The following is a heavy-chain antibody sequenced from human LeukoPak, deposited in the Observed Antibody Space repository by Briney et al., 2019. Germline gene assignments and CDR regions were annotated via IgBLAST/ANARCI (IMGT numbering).Heavy chain of an antibody. Sequence: GSSVKVSCKASGGTFSSYAISWVRQAPGQGLEWMGRIIPILGIANYAQKFQGGVTITADKSTSTAYMELRSLRSDDTAVYYCARDQRLHYYDSSGLFDYWGQGTLVTVSS. CDR2: IIPILGIA. D-gene: IGHD3-22*01. CDR3: ARDQRLHYYDSSGLFDY. CDR1: GGTFSSYA. V-gene: IGHV1-69*04. J-gene: IGHJ4*02.